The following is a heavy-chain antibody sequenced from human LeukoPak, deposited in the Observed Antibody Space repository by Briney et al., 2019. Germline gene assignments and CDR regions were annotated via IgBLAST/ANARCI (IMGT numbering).Heavy chain of an antibody. D-gene: IGHD3-16*01. J-gene: IGHJ4*02. CDR1: GGTFSSYA. CDR2: IIPIFGTA. CDR3: ARVMSCIIGDFDY. Sequence: SVKVSCKASGGTFSSYAISWVRQAPGQGLEWMGGIIPIFGTANYAQKFQGRVTITADESTSTAYMELSSLRSEDTAVYYCARVMSCIIGDFDYWGQGTLVTVSS. V-gene: IGHV1-69*01.